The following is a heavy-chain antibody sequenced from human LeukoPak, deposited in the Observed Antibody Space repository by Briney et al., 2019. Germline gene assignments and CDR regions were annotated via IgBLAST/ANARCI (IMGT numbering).Heavy chain of an antibody. Sequence: SETLSLTCTVSGGSISSYYWSWIRQPPGKGLEWIGYIYYSGSTNYNPSLKSRVTISVDTSKNQFSLKLSSVTAADTAVYYCARDYYDSSGYYYVFDYWGQGTLVTVSS. CDR3: ARDYYDSSGYYYVFDY. CDR2: IYYSGST. CDR1: GGSISSYY. D-gene: IGHD3-22*01. J-gene: IGHJ4*02. V-gene: IGHV4-59*01.